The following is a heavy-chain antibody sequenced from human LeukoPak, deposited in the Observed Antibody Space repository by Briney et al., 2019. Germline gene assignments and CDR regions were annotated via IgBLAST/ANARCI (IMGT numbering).Heavy chain of an antibody. CDR3: AKDPRYDILTGYYPFDY. D-gene: IGHD3-9*01. J-gene: IGHJ4*02. V-gene: IGHV3-23*01. Sequence: PGGSLRLSCAASGFTFSSYGMSWVRQAPGKVLEWISAISGSGGSTYYADSVKGRFTISRGNSKNTLYLQMNSLRAEDTAVYYCAKDPRYDILTGYYPFDYWGQGTLVTVSS. CDR2: ISGSGGST. CDR1: GFTFSSYG.